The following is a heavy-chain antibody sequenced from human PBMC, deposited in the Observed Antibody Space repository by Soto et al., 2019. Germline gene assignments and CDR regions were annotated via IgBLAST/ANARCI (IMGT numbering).Heavy chain of an antibody. D-gene: IGHD6-13*01. CDR2: INHSGST. V-gene: IGHV4-34*01. Sequence: PSETLSLTCAVYGGSFSGYYWSWIRQPPGKGLEWIGEINHSGSTNYNPSLKSRVTISVDTSKNQFSLKLSSVTAADTAVYYCARGRPGYSSSWYLTYFDYWGQGTMGTVSS. J-gene: IGHJ4*02. CDR1: GGSFSGYY. CDR3: ARGRPGYSSSWYLTYFDY.